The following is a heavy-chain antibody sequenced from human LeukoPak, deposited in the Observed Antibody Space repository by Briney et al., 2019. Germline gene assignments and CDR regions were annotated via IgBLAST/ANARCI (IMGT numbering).Heavy chain of an antibody. Sequence: GGSLRLSCTVSGFTVSSNSMSWVRQAPGKGLEWVSFIYSDNTHYSDSVKGRFTISRDNSKNTLYLQMNSLRAEDTAVYYCARPAAHYYDSSGYLEMYYFDYWGQGTLVTVSS. CDR1: GFTVSSNS. CDR3: ARPAAHYYDSSGYLEMYYFDY. CDR2: IYSDNT. J-gene: IGHJ4*02. D-gene: IGHD3-22*01. V-gene: IGHV3-53*01.